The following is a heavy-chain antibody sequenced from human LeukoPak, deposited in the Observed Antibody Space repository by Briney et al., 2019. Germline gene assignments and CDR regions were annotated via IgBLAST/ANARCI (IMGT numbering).Heavy chain of an antibody. CDR1: GFIFNNYA. D-gene: IGHD5-24*01. CDR2: ISWNSGSI. J-gene: IGHJ4*02. CDR3: AKDKGWLQSYFDY. Sequence: GGSLRLSCAGSGFIFNNYAMHWVRQPPGKGLEWISGISWNSGSIDYADSVKGRFTISRDNAKNSLYLQMNSLRAEDTALYYCAKDKGWLQSYFDYWGQGTLVTVSS. V-gene: IGHV3-9*01.